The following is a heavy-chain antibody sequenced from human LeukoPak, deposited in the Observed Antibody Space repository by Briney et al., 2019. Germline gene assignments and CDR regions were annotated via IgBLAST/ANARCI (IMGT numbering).Heavy chain of an antibody. Sequence: PSETLSLTCTVSGGSISSGGYYWSWIRQPPGKGLEWIGYIYHSGSTYYNPSLKSRVTISVDRSKNQFSLNLNSVTAADTAVYYCAGVPRPMVQDVILVYRYWGRGNVVIVSS. CDR3: AGVPRPMVQDVILVYRY. J-gene: IGHJ4*02. V-gene: IGHV4-30-2*01. D-gene: IGHD3-10*01. CDR2: IYHSGST. CDR1: GGSISSGGYY.